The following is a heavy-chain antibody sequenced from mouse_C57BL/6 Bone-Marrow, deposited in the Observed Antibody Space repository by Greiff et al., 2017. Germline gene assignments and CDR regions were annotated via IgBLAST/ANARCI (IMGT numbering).Heavy chain of an antibody. Sequence: LPESGPGLVQPSQSLSLTCSVTGYSIPSGYYWNWIRQFPGNKLEWMGYISYDGSNNYNPSLNNRISITRDTSKNQFFLKLNSVTTEDTATYYCAATFAYWGQGTLVTVSA. CDR1: GYSIPSGYY. D-gene: IGHD6-1*01. CDR3: AATFAY. V-gene: IGHV3-6*01. CDR2: ISYDGSN. J-gene: IGHJ3*01.